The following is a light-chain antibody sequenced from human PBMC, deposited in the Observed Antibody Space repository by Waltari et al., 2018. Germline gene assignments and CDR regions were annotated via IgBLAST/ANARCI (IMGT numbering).Light chain of an antibody. CDR2: DKN. V-gene: IGLV1-40*01. J-gene: IGLJ2*01. CDR3: QSYDSSLSGSV. CDR1: SSNIGAGYD. Sequence: QSVLTQPPSVSGAPGQRVTISCTGSSSNIGAGYDVHWYQQLPGTAPQLLIYDKNNRPSGVPDRFSGSKSGTSASLASTGLQAEDEADYYCQSYDSSLSGSVFGGGTKLTVL.